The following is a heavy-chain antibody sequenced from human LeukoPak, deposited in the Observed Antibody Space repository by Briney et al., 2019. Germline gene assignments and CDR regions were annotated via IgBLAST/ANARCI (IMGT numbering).Heavy chain of an antibody. J-gene: IGHJ4*02. CDR2: VSWNSDHT. CDR3: AKDFQGIVGATQIDF. D-gene: IGHD1-26*01. V-gene: IGHV3-43*01. CDR1: GFKFDDYT. Sequence: HSGGSLRLSCAASGFKFDDYTMHWVRRPPWKGLEWVSLVSWNSDHTSYADSVKGRFTISRDNSKNSLYLEMSSLRIEDTAFYYCAKDFQGIVGATQIDFWGQGTLVTVSS.